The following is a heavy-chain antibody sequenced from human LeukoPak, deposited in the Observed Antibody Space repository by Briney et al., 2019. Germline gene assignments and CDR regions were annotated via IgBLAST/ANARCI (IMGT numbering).Heavy chain of an antibody. J-gene: IGHJ4*02. CDR3: ARHVGPRYSSVWPSDS. D-gene: IGHD6-19*01. V-gene: IGHV5-51*01. CDR1: GYNFTNYW. Sequence: GESLKISCKGSGYNFTNYWIGWVRQVPGKGLEWLGIIYPGDSDTRYSPSFQGQVTISVDKSISTAFLQWRSLRASDSALYYCARHVGPRYSSVWPSDSWGQGTLVTVSS. CDR2: IYPGDSDT.